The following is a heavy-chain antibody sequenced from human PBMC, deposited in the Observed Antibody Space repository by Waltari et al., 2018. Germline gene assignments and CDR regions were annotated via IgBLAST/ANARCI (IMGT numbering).Heavy chain of an antibody. CDR2: IYYSGST. D-gene: IGHD3-22*01. CDR3: ARGYYDSSGYYYLDY. Sequence: QVQLQESGPGLVKPSQTLSLTCTVSGGSISSGGYYWSWIRQHPGKGLEWIGYIYYSGSTYYNPSIKSRVTISVDTSKNQFSLKLSSVTAADTAVYYCARGYYDSSGYYYLDYWGQGTLVTVSS. CDR1: GGSISSGGYY. J-gene: IGHJ4*02. V-gene: IGHV4-31*03.